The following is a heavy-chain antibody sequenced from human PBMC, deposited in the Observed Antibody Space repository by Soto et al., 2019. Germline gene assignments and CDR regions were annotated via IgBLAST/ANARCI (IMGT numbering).Heavy chain of an antibody. D-gene: IGHD1-1*01. J-gene: IGHJ6*02. CDR1: GFTFRTFA. CDR2: ISNDGSIK. CDR3: ARDKKPFNWSPSILKSYYYGMDV. V-gene: IGHV3-30-3*01. Sequence: GGSLRLSCAASGFTFRTFAMHWVRQAPGKGLEWVAVISNDGSIKYFLDSVKGRFTISRDNSNNTLSLQMDSLRAEDTAVYYCARDKKPFNWSPSILKSYYYGMDVWGQGTTVTVSS.